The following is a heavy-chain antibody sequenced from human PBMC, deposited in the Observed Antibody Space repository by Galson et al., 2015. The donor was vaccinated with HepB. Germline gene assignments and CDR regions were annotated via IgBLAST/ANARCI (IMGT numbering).Heavy chain of an antibody. Sequence: QSGAEVKKPGESLKISCKGSGYRFTTYWIGWVRQMPGRGLEWMGIIYPGDSDTTYRPSFQGQVTMSVDESISTAYLQWSSLRASDTAIYYCARGYEILTVYAMDVWGQGTTVTVSS. CDR1: GYRFTTYW. CDR3: ARGYEILTVYAMDV. J-gene: IGHJ6*02. D-gene: IGHD3-9*01. V-gene: IGHV5-51*01. CDR2: IYPGDSDT.